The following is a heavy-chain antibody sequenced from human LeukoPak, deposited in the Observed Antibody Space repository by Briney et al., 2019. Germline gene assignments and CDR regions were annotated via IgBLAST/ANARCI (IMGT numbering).Heavy chain of an antibody. D-gene: IGHD3-9*01. CDR2: ISAYNGNT. J-gene: IGHJ4*02. CDR1: GYTFTSYG. Sequence: ASVKVSCKASGYTFTSYGISWVRQAPGQGLEWMGWISAYNGNTNYAQKLQGRVTMTTDTSTSTAYMELRSLGSDETAVYYCARVDLLTGYYFFGYWGQGTLVTVSS. CDR3: ARVDLLTGYYFFGY. V-gene: IGHV1-18*01.